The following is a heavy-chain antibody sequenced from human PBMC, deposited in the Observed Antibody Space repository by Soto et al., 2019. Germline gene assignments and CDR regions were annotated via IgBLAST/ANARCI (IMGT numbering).Heavy chain of an antibody. Sequence: PSETLSLTCTVSRASIYTYSWTWIRQPAGKGLQWLGHIYSSGSANYSPSLKSRGSMSVDSSKNQISLKLTSVTAADTAVYYGANIVGANDYCDQGTLVTVSS. CDR3: ANIVGANDY. V-gene: IGHV4-4*07. CDR1: RASIYTYS. CDR2: IYSSGSA. D-gene: IGHD1-26*01. J-gene: IGHJ4*02.